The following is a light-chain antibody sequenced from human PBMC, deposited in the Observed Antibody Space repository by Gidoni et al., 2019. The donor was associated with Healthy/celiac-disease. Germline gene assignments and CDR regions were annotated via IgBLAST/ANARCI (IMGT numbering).Light chain of an antibody. V-gene: IGKV1-39*01. CDR1: QSISSY. CDR2: AAS. CDR3: QQSYSTPLT. Sequence: DIQMTQSPSSLSASVRDRVTITCRARQSISSYLNWYQQKPGRAPKFLSYAASSLQSGVPSSFSGSGSGTDFTLTISSLQPEDFATYYCQQSYSTPLTFGPGTKVDIK. J-gene: IGKJ3*01.